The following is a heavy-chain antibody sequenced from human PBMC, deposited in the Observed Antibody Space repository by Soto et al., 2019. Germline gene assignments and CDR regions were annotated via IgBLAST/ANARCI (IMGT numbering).Heavy chain of an antibody. V-gene: IGHV4-59*01. CDR1: GGSISSYY. CDR2: IYYSGST. D-gene: IGHD3-9*01. Sequence: SETLSLTCTVSGGSISSYYWSWIRQPPGKGLEWIGYIYYSGSTNYNPSLKSRVTISVDTSKNQFSLKLSSVTAADTAVYYCARDRFGWGLNDAFDIWGQGTMVTVSS. CDR3: ARDRFGWGLNDAFDI. J-gene: IGHJ3*02.